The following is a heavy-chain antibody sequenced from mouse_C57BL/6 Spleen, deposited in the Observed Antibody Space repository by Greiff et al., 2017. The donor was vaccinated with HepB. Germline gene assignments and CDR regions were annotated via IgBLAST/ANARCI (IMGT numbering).Heavy chain of an antibody. CDR3: ARRGFGSSYPYYAMDY. J-gene: IGHJ4*01. CDR2: IDPNSGGT. CDR1: GYTFTSYW. Sequence: QVQLQQPGAELVKPGASVKLSCKASGYTFTSYWMHWVKQRPGRGLEWIGRIDPNSGGTKYNEKFKSKATLTVDKPSSTAYMQLSSLTSEDSAVYYCARRGFGSSYPYYAMDYWGQGTSVTVSS. V-gene: IGHV1-72*01. D-gene: IGHD1-1*01.